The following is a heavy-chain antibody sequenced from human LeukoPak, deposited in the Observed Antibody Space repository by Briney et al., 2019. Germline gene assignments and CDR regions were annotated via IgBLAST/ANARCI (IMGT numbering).Heavy chain of an antibody. V-gene: IGHV4-4*07. CDR3: ARGTYYYDSSGCPDAFDI. D-gene: IGHD3-22*01. Sequence: SETLSLTCTVSGGSISSYYWSWIRQPAGKGLEWIGRIYTSGSTNYNPSLKSRVTMSVDTSKNQFSLKLSSVTAADTAVYYCARGTYYYDSSGCPDAFDIWGQGTMVTVSS. CDR2: IYTSGST. CDR1: GGSISSYY. J-gene: IGHJ3*02.